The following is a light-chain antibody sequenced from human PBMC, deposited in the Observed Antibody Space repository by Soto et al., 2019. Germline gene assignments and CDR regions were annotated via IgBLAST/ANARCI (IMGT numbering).Light chain of an antibody. J-gene: IGKJ1*01. CDR1: QSISNW. CDR2: KAS. Sequence: DIQLTQSPSTLSASVRDRVTITCRASQSISNWLAWYQQKPGKAPKLLIYKASSLESGVPSRFSGSGSGTEFTLTITSLQPDDFATYYCQQSNTYPRAFGQGTKVEIK. V-gene: IGKV1-5*03. CDR3: QQSNTYPRA.